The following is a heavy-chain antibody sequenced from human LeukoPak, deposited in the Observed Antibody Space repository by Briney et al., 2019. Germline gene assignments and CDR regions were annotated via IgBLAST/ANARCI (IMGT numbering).Heavy chain of an antibody. D-gene: IGHD5-18*01. CDR1: GFTFSSYA. V-gene: IGHV3-23*01. J-gene: IGHJ5*02. Sequence: PGGSLRLSCAASGFTFSSYAMSWVRQAPGKGLEWVPAISGSGGSTYYADSVKGRFTISRDNAKNSLYLQMNSLRAEDTALYYCAKDQGYSYGYNWFDPWGQGTLVTVSS. CDR2: ISGSGGST. CDR3: AKDQGYSYGYNWFDP.